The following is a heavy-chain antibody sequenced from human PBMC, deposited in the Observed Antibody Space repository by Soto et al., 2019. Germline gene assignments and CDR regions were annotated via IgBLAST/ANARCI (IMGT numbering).Heavy chain of an antibody. D-gene: IGHD6-19*01. V-gene: IGHV4-4*07. CDR3: ARMYNSGFYRPEGDYYFYGMDV. Sequence: SETLSLTCSVSGASIRDYHWSWVRQPAGKGLEWIGRLYISGSTKYNPSLKSRVTMSADTSVNQFSLTLRSVTAADTAIYYCARMYNSGFYRPEGDYYFYGMDVWGQGTLVTVSS. CDR2: LYISGST. J-gene: IGHJ6*02. CDR1: GASIRDYH.